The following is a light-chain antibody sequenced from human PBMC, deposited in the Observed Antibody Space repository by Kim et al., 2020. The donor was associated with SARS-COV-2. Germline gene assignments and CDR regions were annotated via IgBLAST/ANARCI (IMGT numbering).Light chain of an antibody. V-gene: IGLV1-47*01. CDR3: AAWDDSLSGVV. Sequence: QAVVTQPPSASETPGQRVTLSCSGSSSNIGTNYVYWYQHLSGTAPKLVIYRNNRRPSGVPDRFSGSKSGTSASLAISGLRSEDEADYYCAAWDDSLSGVVFGGGTKVTVL. CDR1: SSNIGTNY. CDR2: RNN. J-gene: IGLJ2*01.